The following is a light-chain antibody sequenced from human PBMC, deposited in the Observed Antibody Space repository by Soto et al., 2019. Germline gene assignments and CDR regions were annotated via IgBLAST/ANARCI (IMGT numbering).Light chain of an antibody. J-gene: IGKJ5*01. CDR3: QQYNIWPIT. V-gene: IGKV3D-15*01. CDR2: GAS. CDR1: QSVSSSY. Sequence: EIVLTQSPGTLSLSPGERATLSCRASQSVSSSYLAWYQQKPGQAPRLLIYGASTRATGIPARFSGGGSGTEFTLTISSLQSDDFAVYYCQQYNIWPITFGQGTRLEIK.